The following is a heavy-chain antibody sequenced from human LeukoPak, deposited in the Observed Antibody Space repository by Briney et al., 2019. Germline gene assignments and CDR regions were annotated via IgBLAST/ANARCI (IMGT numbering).Heavy chain of an antibody. CDR3: ARDEGIAAAGTRFDP. V-gene: IGHV4-31*03. Sequence: SQTLSLTCTVSGGPISSGGYYWSWIRQHPGKGLEWIGYIYYSGSTYYNPSLKSRVTISVDTSKNQFSLKLSSVTAADTAVYYCARDEGIAAAGTRFDPWGQGTLVTVSS. CDR1: GGPISSGGYY. CDR2: IYYSGST. J-gene: IGHJ5*02. D-gene: IGHD6-13*01.